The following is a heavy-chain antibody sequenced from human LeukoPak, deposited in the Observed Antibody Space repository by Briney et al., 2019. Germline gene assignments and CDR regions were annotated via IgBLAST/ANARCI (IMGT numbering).Heavy chain of an antibody. V-gene: IGHV1-2*02. Sequence: ASVKVSCKASGYTFTGYYMHWVRQAPGQGLEWMGWINPNSGGTNYAQKFQGRVTMTRDTSISTAYMELSRLRSDDTAVYYCARDSRYCSSTSCYPFDYWGQGTLVTVSS. J-gene: IGHJ4*02. CDR3: ARDSRYCSSTSCYPFDY. CDR1: GYTFTGYY. CDR2: INPNSGGT. D-gene: IGHD2-2*01.